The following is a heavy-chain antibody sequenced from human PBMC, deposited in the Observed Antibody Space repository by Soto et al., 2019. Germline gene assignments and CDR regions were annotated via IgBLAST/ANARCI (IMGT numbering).Heavy chain of an antibody. J-gene: IGHJ4*02. CDR2: INAGNGNT. CDR1: GYTFTSYA. D-gene: IGHD3-10*01. Sequence: ASVKVSCKASGYTFTSYAMHWVRQAPGQRLEWMGWINAGNGNTKYSQKFQGRVTITRDTSASTAYMELSSLRSEDTAVYYCARVSMVRGVITLDYWGQGTLVTVSS. V-gene: IGHV1-3*01. CDR3: ARVSMVRGVITLDY.